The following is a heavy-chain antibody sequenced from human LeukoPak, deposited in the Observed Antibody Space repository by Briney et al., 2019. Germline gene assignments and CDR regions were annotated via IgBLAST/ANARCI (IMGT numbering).Heavy chain of an antibody. V-gene: IGHV1-2*02. CDR1: GYTFTDYY. J-gene: IGHJ4*02. CDR2: INPNSGGT. D-gene: IGHD3-10*01. CDR3: ARERREFFDY. Sequence: ASVKVSCKSTGYTFTDYYVHWVRPAPGQGLEWMGWINPNSGGTKYAQNFQGRVTMNRDTSISTAYMELSRLRSDDAAVYFCARERREFFDYWGQATLVTVSS.